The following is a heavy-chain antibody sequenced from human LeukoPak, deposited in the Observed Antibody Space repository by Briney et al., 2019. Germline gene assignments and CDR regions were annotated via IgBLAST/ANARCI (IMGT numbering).Heavy chain of an antibody. J-gene: IGHJ6*04. CDR2: ISGSRSYI. Sequence: GGSLRLSCAASGFTFSSYWWHWVRQAPGKGLEWVSSISGSRSYIYYADSVKGRFTISRDNAKNSLYLQMNSLRAEDDSAVYYCARGFGSSIAYSYYQYLDVWGKGTTVTVSS. V-gene: IGHV3-21*01. CDR1: GFTFSSYW. CDR3: ARGFGSSIAYSYYQYLDV. D-gene: IGHD6-6*01.